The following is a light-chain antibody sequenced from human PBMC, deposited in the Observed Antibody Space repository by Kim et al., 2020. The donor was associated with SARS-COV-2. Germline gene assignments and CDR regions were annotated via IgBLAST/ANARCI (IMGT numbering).Light chain of an antibody. CDR3: QVWDSSSDHWV. CDR2: YDS. J-gene: IGLJ3*02. V-gene: IGLV3-21*04. CDR1: NVGSKS. Sequence: APGKPARVTCGGNNVGSKSVHWYQQKPGQAPVLFIYYDSDRPSGIPERFSGSNSGNTATLTISRVEAGDEADYYCQVWDSSSDHWVFGGGTQLTVL.